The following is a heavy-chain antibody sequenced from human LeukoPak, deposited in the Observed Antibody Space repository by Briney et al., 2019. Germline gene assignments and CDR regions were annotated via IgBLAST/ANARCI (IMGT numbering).Heavy chain of an antibody. Sequence: GGTLRLSCAASGFTFSSYWMSWVRQAPGKGLEWVANIKQDGSEKNYVDSVKGRFTICRDNAKNSLYLQMNSLRADDTAVYYCAKNAPLDYWGQGTLVTVSS. V-gene: IGHV3-7*03. CDR1: GFTFSSYW. CDR2: IKQDGSEK. J-gene: IGHJ4*02. CDR3: AKNAPLDY.